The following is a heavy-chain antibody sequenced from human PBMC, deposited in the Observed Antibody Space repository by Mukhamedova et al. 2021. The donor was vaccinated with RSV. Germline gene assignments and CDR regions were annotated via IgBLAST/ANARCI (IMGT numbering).Heavy chain of an antibody. D-gene: IGHD5-12*01. V-gene: IGHV3-53*01. J-gene: IGHJ4*02. CDR3: ARDPGYRGYLDY. Sequence: SGGSTYYADSVKGRFTISRDNSKNTLYLQMNSLRAEDTAVYYCARDPGYRGYLDYWGQGTLVTVSS. CDR2: SGGST.